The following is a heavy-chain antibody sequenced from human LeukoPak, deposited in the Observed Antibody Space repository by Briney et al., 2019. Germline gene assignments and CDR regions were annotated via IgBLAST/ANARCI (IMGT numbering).Heavy chain of an antibody. CDR1: GGTFSSYA. V-gene: IGHV1-69*05. Sequence: SVKVSCKASGGTFSSYAISWVRQAPGQGLEWMGRIIPIFGTANYAQKFQGRVTITTDESTSTAYMELGSLRSEDTAVYYCARGRRVPSSLDYWGQGTLVTVSS. CDR2: IIPIFGTA. CDR3: ARGRRVPSSLDY. J-gene: IGHJ4*02. D-gene: IGHD2-2*01.